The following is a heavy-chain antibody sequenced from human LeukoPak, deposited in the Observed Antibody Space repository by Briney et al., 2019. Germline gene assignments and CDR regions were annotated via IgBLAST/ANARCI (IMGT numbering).Heavy chain of an antibody. D-gene: IGHD3-10*01. CDR1: GFTITTYA. CDR3: ARAQGVLDY. Sequence: GGSLRLSCAASGFTITTYAVNWVRQAPGKGLEWVSGIGGGGTEYYADSVKGRFIISSDSSQNLVHLQMNSLTVEDTAVYCARAQGVLDYWGQGTLVTVSS. V-gene: IGHV3-23*01. J-gene: IGHJ4*02. CDR2: IGGGGTE.